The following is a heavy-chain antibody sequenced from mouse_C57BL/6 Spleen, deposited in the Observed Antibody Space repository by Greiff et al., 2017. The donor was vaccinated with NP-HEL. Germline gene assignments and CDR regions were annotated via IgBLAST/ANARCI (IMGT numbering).Heavy chain of an antibody. CDR2: ISDGGSYT. Sequence: EVKLVESGGGLVKPGGSLKLSCAASGFTFSSYAMSWVRQTPEKRLEWVATISDGGSYTYYPDNVKGRFTISRDNAKNNLYLQMSHLKSEDTAMYYCARGRTVVGEGYYYAMDYWGQGTSVTVSS. D-gene: IGHD1-1*01. J-gene: IGHJ4*01. V-gene: IGHV5-4*03. CDR3: ARGRTVVGEGYYYAMDY. CDR1: GFTFSSYA.